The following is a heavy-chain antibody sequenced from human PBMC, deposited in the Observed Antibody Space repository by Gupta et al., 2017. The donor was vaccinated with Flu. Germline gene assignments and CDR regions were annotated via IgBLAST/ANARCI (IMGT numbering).Heavy chain of an antibody. CDR1: GFTFSASA. V-gene: IGHV3-73*02. CDR3: TTGVTMIERERHDY. CDR2: IRSKANSYAT. J-gene: IGHJ4*02. Sequence: EVQLVESGGGLVQPGGSLNLSFAPSGFTFSASALPWVRQPSGKGLEWVGRIRSKANSYATAYAASVKGRFTISRDDSKNTAYLQMNSLKTEDTAVYYCTTGVTMIERERHDYWGQGTLVTVSS. D-gene: IGHD3-22*01.